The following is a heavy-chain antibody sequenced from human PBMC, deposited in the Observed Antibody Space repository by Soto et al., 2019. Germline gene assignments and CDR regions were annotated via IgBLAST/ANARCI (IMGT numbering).Heavy chain of an antibody. J-gene: IGHJ4*02. CDR2: VYSSGTT. CDR1: DGSIYRYG. Sequence: SETLSLTCSVPDGSIYRYGGSWIRQPAGKGLEWIGGVYSSGTTDYNPSLNSLATMSVETSKNEFSLKLTSVTTADTAVYYCARDIGSYAYAEGYWGQGIQVTVSS. D-gene: IGHD2-2*01. CDR3: ARDIGSYAYAEGY. V-gene: IGHV4-4*07.